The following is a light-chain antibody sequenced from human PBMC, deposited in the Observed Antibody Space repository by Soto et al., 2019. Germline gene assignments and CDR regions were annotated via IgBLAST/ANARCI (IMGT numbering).Light chain of an antibody. CDR2: GTS. CDR3: QQYGSSGT. V-gene: IGKV3-20*01. Sequence: EIVLTQSPGTLSLSPGERATLSCRASQSVSGSYLAWYQQKPGQAPRLFIYGTSSRATGIPDRFSGSGSGTDFTLTISRLEPEDFAVYYCQQYGSSGTFGQGTKVDNK. J-gene: IGKJ1*01. CDR1: QSVSGSY.